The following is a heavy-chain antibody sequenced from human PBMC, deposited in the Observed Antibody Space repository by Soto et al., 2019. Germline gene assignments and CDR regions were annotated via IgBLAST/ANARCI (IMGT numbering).Heavy chain of an antibody. V-gene: IGHV1-69*08. D-gene: IGHD5-12*01. CDR1: GDIFDSLT. CDR3: AREFGGYDYLYYYYYMDV. CDR2: IIPVLGMA. J-gene: IGHJ6*03. Sequence: QVQLVQSGADMKKPGSSVKVSCQASGDIFDSLTINWVRQAPGQGLEWMGRIIPVLGMANYAQKFQGRVTIIADKSTSTVYMELISLTSEDTAVYYCAREFGGYDYLYYYYYMDVWGEGTTVTVSS.